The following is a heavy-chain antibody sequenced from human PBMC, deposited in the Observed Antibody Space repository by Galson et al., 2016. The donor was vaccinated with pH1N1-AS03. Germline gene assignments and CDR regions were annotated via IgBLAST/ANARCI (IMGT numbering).Heavy chain of an antibody. Sequence: SLRLSCAASVSLSGYSVNWVRQAPGKGLEWVAYIGSSGRTISYADSVKGRFTVSRDSGKNSVELQMNSLGAEDTVVYYRARDSPTTLIGGEVWGQGTLVTVSS. CDR2: IGSSGRTI. CDR1: VSLSGYS. CDR3: ARDSPTTLIGGEV. D-gene: IGHD2-21*01. V-gene: IGHV3-48*01. J-gene: IGHJ4*02.